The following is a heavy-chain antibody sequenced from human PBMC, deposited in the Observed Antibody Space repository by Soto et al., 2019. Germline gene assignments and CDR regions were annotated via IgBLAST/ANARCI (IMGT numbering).Heavy chain of an antibody. D-gene: IGHD2-2*01. Sequence: QVQLQESGPGLVKPSETLSLTCTVSGGSISSYYWSWIRQPPGKGLEWIGDIYYSGSTNYNPSPTSRVTISVYTSKYQCSLKLSSVTAADTAVYYCARGRGGWFINQLLNAFDIGGQGPMVTVSS. V-gene: IGHV4-59*01. CDR2: IYYSGST. J-gene: IGHJ3*02. CDR3: ARGRGGWFINQLLNAFDI. CDR1: GGSISSYY.